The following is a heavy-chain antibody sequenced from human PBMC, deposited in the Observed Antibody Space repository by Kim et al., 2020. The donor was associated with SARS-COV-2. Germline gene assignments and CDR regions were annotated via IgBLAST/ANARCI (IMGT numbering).Heavy chain of an antibody. CDR3: VRVWTHSVCDY. CDR1: GFTFNSYS. J-gene: IGHJ4*02. V-gene: IGHV3-7*01. CDR2: IKQDGSDK. D-gene: IGHD2-8*01. Sequence: GGSLRLSCAASGFTFNSYSMNWVRQAPGKGLEWVATIKQDGSDKLYVDSVKGRFTVSRDNAKNSLYLEMNSLRAEDTAVYYCVRVWTHSVCDYWGLGTLVTVSS.